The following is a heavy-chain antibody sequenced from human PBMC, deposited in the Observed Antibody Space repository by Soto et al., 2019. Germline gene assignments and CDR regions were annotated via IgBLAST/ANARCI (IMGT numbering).Heavy chain of an antibody. Sequence: GGSLRLSCAASGFTFSSYWMSWVRQAPGKGLEWVANIKQDGSEKYYVDSVKGRFTISRDNAKNSLYLQMNSLRAEDTAVYYCAGGQLLSWFDPWGQGTLVTVSS. V-gene: IGHV3-7*01. D-gene: IGHD2-2*01. J-gene: IGHJ5*02. CDR3: AGGQLLSWFDP. CDR2: IKQDGSEK. CDR1: GFTFSSYW.